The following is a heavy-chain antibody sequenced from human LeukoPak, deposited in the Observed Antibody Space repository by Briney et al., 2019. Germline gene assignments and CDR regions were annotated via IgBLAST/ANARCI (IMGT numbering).Heavy chain of an antibody. CDR2: ISAYNGNT. D-gene: IGHD6-19*01. CDR3: ARVFHRVVGNDY. CDR1: GYTFTSYG. V-gene: IGHV1-18*01. Sequence: ASVKVSCKASGYTFTSYGISWVRQAPGQGLEWMGWISAYNGNTNYAQKLQGRVTMTTDTSTSTAYMELSRLRSDDTAVYYCARVFHRVVGNDYWGQGTLVTVSS. J-gene: IGHJ4*02.